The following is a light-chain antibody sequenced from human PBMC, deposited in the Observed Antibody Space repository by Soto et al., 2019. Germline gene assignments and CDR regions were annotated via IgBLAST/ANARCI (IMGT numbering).Light chain of an antibody. CDR2: GAS. J-gene: IGKJ5*01. CDR1: QSLSSH. V-gene: IGKV3-15*01. CDR3: QQYNNWPPAIT. Sequence: DIVMTQSPATLSVSPGERATLSCRASQSLSSHLAWYQQKPGQSPRLLVYGASTRATGIPARFSGSGSGTEFTLTISSLQSEDFAVYYCQQYNNWPPAITFGQGTRLEIK.